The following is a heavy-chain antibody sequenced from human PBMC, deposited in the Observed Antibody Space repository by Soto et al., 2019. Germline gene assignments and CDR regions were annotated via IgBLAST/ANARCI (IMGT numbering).Heavy chain of an antibody. CDR2: ISSSSSYT. Sequence: GGSLRLSCAASGFTFSDYYMSWIRQAPGKGLEWVSYISSSSSYTNYADSVKGRFTISRDNAKNSLYLQMNSLRAEDTAVYYCARVGGDGYNRNYDYWGQGTLVTVSS. CDR3: ARVGGDGYNRNYDY. D-gene: IGHD3-16*01. J-gene: IGHJ4*02. CDR1: GFTFSDYY. V-gene: IGHV3-11*06.